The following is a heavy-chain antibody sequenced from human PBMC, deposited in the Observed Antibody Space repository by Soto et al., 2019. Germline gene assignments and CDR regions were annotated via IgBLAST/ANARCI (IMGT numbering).Heavy chain of an antibody. Sequence: QLQLQESGPGLVKPSETLSLTCTVSGGSISSISYYWGWIRQPPGKGLEWFGSIYYSGSTSYNPSLKSRVTTSVDTSKNLFSRKLSSVTAADTAVYYCARRGSGSYSDYWGQGTLVTVSS. CDR1: GGSISSISYY. V-gene: IGHV4-39*01. J-gene: IGHJ4*02. CDR3: ARRGSGSYSDY. CDR2: IYYSGST. D-gene: IGHD3-10*01.